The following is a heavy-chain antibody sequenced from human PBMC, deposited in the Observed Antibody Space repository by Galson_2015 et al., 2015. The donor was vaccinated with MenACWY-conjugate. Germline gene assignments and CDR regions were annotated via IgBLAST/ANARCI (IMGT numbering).Heavy chain of an antibody. J-gene: IGHJ6*02. V-gene: IGHV3-30*03. CDR3: ARVYSGSPDYGMDV. Sequence: SLRLSCAASGFPLGGYWMAWVRQAPGKGLEWVAVISYDGSNKYYADSVKGRFTISRDKNTLYLEMISLRGEDTAVYYCARVYSGSPDYGMDVWGQGTTVTVSS. D-gene: IGHD1-26*01. CDR2: ISYDGSNK. CDR1: GFPLGGYW.